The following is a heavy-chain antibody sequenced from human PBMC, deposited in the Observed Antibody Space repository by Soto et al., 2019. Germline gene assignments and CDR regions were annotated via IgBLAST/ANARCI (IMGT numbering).Heavy chain of an antibody. J-gene: IGHJ6*02. V-gene: IGHV3-30-3*01. CDR3: SRAVPGMDV. CDR1: GFTLSDFA. Sequence: QVQLVESGGGVVQPGRSLRLSCAASGFTLSDFALHWVRQAPGKGLEWVALISNDGGNEHYGDSVRGRFTICRDNSRHILSLLMTSLRVVDTSVYYSSRAVPGMDVWGQGTTVTVSS. CDR2: ISNDGGNE.